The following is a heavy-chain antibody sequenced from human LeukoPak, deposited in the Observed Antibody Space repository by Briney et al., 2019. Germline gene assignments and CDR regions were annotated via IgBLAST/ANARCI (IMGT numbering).Heavy chain of an antibody. J-gene: IGHJ4*02. D-gene: IGHD4-23*01. V-gene: IGHV3-9*01. Sequence: GGSLRLSCAASGFTFGDYAMHWVRQAPGKGLEWVSGISWNSDSIGYADSVKGRFTISRDNSKNTLYLQMNSLRAEDTAVYYCAKDRATTVVTETVTKYYFDYWGQGTLVTVSS. CDR2: ISWNSDSI. CDR1: GFTFGDYA. CDR3: AKDRATTVVTETVTKYYFDY.